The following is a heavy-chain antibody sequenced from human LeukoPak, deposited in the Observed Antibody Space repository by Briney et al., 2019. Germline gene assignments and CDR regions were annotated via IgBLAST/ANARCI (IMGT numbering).Heavy chain of an antibody. J-gene: IGHJ4*02. CDR3: AKTSGSSSWYLYGY. D-gene: IGHD6-13*01. CDR2: ISGSGGST. V-gene: IGHV3-23*01. CDR1: GFTFSSYA. Sequence: GSLRLSCAASGFTFSSYAMSWVRQAPGKGLEWVSAISGSGGSTYYADSVKGRFTISRDNSKNTLYLQMNSLRAEDTAVYYCAKTSGSSSWYLYGYWGQGTLVTVSS.